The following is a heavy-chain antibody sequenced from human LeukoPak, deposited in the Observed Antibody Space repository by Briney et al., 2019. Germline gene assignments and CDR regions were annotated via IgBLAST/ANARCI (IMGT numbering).Heavy chain of an antibody. Sequence: GASVKVSCKASGYTFTSYGISWVRQAPGQGLEWMGWISAYNGNTNYAQKLQGRVTMTTDTSTSTAYMELRSLRSDDTAVYYCARDPTSSWYGFYHYYGMDVWGQGTTVTVSS. CDR3: ARDPTSSWYGFYHYYGMDV. V-gene: IGHV1-18*01. CDR1: GYTFTSYG. J-gene: IGHJ6*02. D-gene: IGHD6-13*01. CDR2: ISAYNGNT.